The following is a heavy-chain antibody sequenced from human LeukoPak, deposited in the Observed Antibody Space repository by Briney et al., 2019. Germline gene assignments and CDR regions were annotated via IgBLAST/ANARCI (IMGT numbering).Heavy chain of an antibody. V-gene: IGHV5-51*01. CDR1: GYSFTSYW. CDR2: IYPGDSDT. J-gene: IGHJ6*02. CDR3: ARHLYGSGSYYIPSYYYYYYGMDV. D-gene: IGHD3-10*01. Sequence: GESLKISCKGSGYSFTSYWIGWVRQMPGKGLEWMGIIYPGDSDTRYSPSFQGQVTISADKSISTAYLQWSSLKASDTAMYYCARHLYGSGSYYIPSYYYYYYGMDVWGQGTTVTVSS.